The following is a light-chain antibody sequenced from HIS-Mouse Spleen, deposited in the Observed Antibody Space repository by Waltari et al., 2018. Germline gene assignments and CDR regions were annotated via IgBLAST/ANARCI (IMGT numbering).Light chain of an antibody. V-gene: IGLV2-23*03. CDR1: SSDVGSYNL. CDR2: EGS. Sequence: QSALTQPASVSGSPGQSITISCTGTSSDVGSYNLVSWYQQHPGKAPKLMIYEGSKRPSGFSNRFSGSKSGNTAYLTISGLQAEDEADYYCCSYAGSSTFEVFGGGTKLTVL. J-gene: IGLJ2*01. CDR3: CSYAGSSTFEV.